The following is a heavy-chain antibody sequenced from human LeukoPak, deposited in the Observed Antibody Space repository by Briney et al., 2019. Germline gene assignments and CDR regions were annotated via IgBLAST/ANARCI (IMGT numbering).Heavy chain of an antibody. CDR2: INHSGST. D-gene: IGHD6-13*01. CDR3: ARVPLAAPSDWFDP. CDR1: GGSFGGYY. J-gene: IGHJ5*02. Sequence: SETLSLTCAVYGGSFGGYYWSWIRQPPGKGLEWIGEINHSGSTNYNPSLKSRVTISVDTSKNQFSLKLSSVTAADTAVYYCARVPLAAPSDWFDPWGQGTLVTVSS. V-gene: IGHV4-34*01.